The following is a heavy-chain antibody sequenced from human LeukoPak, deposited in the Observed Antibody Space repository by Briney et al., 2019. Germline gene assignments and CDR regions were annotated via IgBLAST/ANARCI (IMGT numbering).Heavy chain of an antibody. CDR1: GGSVSSGIYF. D-gene: IGHD1-26*01. V-gene: IGHV4-61*02. CDR3: ARCKGGLWYFDL. J-gene: IGHJ2*01. Sequence: SETLSLACTVSGGSVSSGIYFWSWIRQPAGKVLGWVGRINTRGSTNYNPSLKSRVTISVDTSKNQFSLKLSSVTAADTAVYYCARCKGGLWYFDLWGRGTLVTVSS. CDR2: INTRGST.